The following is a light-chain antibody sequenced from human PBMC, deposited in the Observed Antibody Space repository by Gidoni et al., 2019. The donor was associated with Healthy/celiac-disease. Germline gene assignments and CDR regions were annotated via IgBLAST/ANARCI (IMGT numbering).Light chain of an antibody. V-gene: IGKV1-39*01. CDR3: QQSYSTPRT. Sequence: EIQMTQSPSPLSASVVDRVTITCRARQIISSYLTWYPQKPGKAPKLLIYAASSLQSGVPSRFSGSGSGTDFTLTISSLQPEDFATYYCQQSYSTPRTFGQGTRLEIK. CDR2: AAS. CDR1: QIISSY. J-gene: IGKJ5*01.